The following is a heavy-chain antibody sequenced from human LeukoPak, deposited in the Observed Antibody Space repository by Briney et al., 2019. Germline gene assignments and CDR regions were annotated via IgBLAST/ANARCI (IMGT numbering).Heavy chain of an antibody. CDR2: IIPIFGTA. J-gene: IGHJ4*02. CDR1: GGTFSSYA. CDR3: ARDHQMAYYDSSGYLPFGY. Sequence: GASVKVSCKASGGTFSSYAISWVRQAPGQGLEWMGGIIPIFGTANYAQKFQGRVTITADESTSTAYMELSSLRSEDTAVYYCARDHQMAYYDSSGYLPFGYWGQGTLVTVSS. D-gene: IGHD3-22*01. V-gene: IGHV1-69*13.